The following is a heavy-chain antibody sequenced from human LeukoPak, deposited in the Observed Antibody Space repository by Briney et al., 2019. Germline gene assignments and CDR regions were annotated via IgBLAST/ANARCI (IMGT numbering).Heavy chain of an antibody. CDR1: GFTFSSYD. D-gene: IGHD6-19*01. CDR2: ISFDGSNK. V-gene: IGHV3-30-3*01. Sequence: GRSLRLSCAASGFTFSSYDMHWVRQAPGKGLEWVAVISFDGSNKYYGDSVKGRFTISRDNSKNTLYLQMNSLRADDTAVYYCAREKRGQRIAVAGTDLRYYYYGMDVWGQGTTVTVSS. CDR3: AREKRGQRIAVAGTDLRYYYYGMDV. J-gene: IGHJ6*02.